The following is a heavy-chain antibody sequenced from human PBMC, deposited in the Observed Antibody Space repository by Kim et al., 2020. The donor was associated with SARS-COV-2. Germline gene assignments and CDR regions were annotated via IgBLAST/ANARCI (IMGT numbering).Heavy chain of an antibody. CDR3: AKDLNTGREYSTSSAVDY. D-gene: IGHD6-6*01. CDR1: GFIFSSYA. J-gene: IGHJ4*02. V-gene: IGHV3-23*01. Sequence: GGSLRLSCAASGFIFSSYAMSWVRQAPGKGLEWVSGISGSGGSTFYADSVQGRFTISRDNSKNTLYLQMNSLRAEDTAVYYCAKDLNTGREYSTSSAVDYWGQGTLVTVSS. CDR2: ISGSGGST.